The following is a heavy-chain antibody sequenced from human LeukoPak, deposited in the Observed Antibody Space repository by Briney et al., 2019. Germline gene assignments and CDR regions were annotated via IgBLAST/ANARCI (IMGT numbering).Heavy chain of an antibody. CDR3: AKDIGGFAVGYAFDI. J-gene: IGHJ3*02. CDR2: ISWNSGSI. Sequence: GGSLRLSCAASGFTFDDYAMHWVRQAPGKGLEWVSGISWNSGSIGYAVSVKGRFTISRDNAKNSLYLQMNSLRAEDTALYYCAKDIGGFAVGYAFDIWDQGTMVTVSS. CDR1: GFTFDDYA. D-gene: IGHD3-16*01. V-gene: IGHV3-9*01.